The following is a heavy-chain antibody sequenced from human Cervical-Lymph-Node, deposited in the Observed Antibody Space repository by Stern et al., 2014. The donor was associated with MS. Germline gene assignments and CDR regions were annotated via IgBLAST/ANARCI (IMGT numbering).Heavy chain of an antibody. Sequence: QVQLQESGPGLVKPSETLSLTCAVSGDSISSYTHYWAWIRQRPGKGLEWIGSSNNGGPTTYTPSRKGPATIPVDTPKNHFSLGLNSVTAADTAVYYCAKHACSGAACPFDLWGQGTLVTVSS. V-gene: IGHV4-39*01. D-gene: IGHD2-8*02. CDR3: AKHACSGAACPFDL. CDR2: SNNGGPT. J-gene: IGHJ4*02. CDR1: GDSISSYTHY.